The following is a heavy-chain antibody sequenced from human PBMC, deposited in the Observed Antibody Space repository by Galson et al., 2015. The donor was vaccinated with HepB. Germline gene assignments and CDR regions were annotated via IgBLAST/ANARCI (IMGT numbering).Heavy chain of an antibody. CDR1: GGTFSSYA. D-gene: IGHD3-3*01. CDR2: IIPIFGTA. V-gene: IGHV1-69*13. Sequence: SVKVSCKASGGTFSSYAISWVRQAPGQGLEWMGGIIPIFGTANYAQKFQGRVTITADESTSTAYMELSSLRSEDTAVYYCARAPYYDPPGYYYYMDVWGKGTTVTVSS. CDR3: ARAPYYDPPGYYYYMDV. J-gene: IGHJ6*03.